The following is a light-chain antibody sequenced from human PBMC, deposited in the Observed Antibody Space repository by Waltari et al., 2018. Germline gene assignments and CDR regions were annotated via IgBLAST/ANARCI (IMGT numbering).Light chain of an antibody. CDR3: QKYGSLPAT. Sequence: EIMLTQSPATLSLSPGERATLSCRASQSISKYLPWYQQKPGQAPSLLIYDASIRATGIPDRFSGSGYGTDFSLTISRLEPEDYAVYYCQKYGSLPATFGRGTKVEIK. J-gene: IGKJ1*01. CDR2: DAS. V-gene: IGKV3-20*01. CDR1: QSISKY.